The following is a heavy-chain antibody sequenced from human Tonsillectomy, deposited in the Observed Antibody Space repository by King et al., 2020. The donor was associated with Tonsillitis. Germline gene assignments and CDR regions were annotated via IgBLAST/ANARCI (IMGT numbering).Heavy chain of an antibody. CDR1: GYSFTSYW. CDR3: ARHLGYGSGSFESDY. CDR2: IDPSDSYT. V-gene: IGHV5-10-1*03. Sequence: VQLVESGAEMKKPGESLRISCKGSGYSFTSYWISWVRQMPGKGLEWMGRIDPSDSYTNYSPSFQGHVTISADKSISTAYLQWSSLKASDTAMYYCARHLGYGSGSFESDYWGQGTLVTVSS. D-gene: IGHD3-10*01. J-gene: IGHJ4*02.